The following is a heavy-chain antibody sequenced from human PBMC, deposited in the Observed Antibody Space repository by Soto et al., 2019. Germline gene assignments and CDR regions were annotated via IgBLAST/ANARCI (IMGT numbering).Heavy chain of an antibody. CDR3: ARYIAWKSRSSSYFYMDA. V-gene: IGHV4-59*01. CDR2: ISNSGAT. CDR1: GRPISSYY. D-gene: IGHD1-1*01. Sequence: SETLSLTCTVSGRPISSYYWSWIRQPPGKGLEWIAYISNSGATNYNPSLRGRVTISLDTSRSQFSLRLSSVTAADTALYFCARYIAWKSRSSSYFYMDAWGEGTTVTVSS. J-gene: IGHJ6*03.